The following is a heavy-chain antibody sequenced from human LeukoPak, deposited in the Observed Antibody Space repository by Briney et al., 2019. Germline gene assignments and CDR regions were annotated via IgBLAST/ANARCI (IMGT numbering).Heavy chain of an antibody. CDR3: AREGIGYYIDG. V-gene: IGHV3-48*01. Sequence: GGSLRLSCEVSGFSFSSYSMNWVRQAPGKGLEWVSYINSRSSIIKYADSVGGRFIISRDNAKNVLYLQMNSLRSEDTAVYYCAREGIGYYIDGWGKGTTVIASS. J-gene: IGHJ6*03. CDR2: INSRSSII. D-gene: IGHD2-2*01. CDR1: GFSFSSYS.